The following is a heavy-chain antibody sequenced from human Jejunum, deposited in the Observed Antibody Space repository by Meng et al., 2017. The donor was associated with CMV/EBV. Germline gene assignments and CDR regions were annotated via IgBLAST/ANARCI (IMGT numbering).Heavy chain of an antibody. J-gene: IGHJ5*02. Sequence: ASGFPFSIYEMTWVRQAPGKGLEWVSYISSSGTTIYYADSVKGRFTISRDNAKNSLCLQMNSLRAEDTAVYYCARGVYDSSGYYYPWGQGTLVTVSS. CDR1: GFPFSIYE. V-gene: IGHV3-48*03. CDR2: ISSSGTTI. CDR3: ARGVYDSSGYYYP. D-gene: IGHD3-22*01.